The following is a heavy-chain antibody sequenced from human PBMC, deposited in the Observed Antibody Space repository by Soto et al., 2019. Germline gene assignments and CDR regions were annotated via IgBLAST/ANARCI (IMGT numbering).Heavy chain of an antibody. J-gene: IGHJ6*02. CDR1: GFIFSSYG. CDR2: MWYDGTNK. CDR3: ARDGPRTITYSGRDV. D-gene: IGHD3-9*01. V-gene: IGHV3-33*01. Sequence: QVQLVESGGGGVQPGTSLRLSCVASGFIFSSYGMHWVRQAPGKGLELVAVMWYDGTNKYYADSVKGRFTIARDNSKNMQNPEMSSLRAEDTAVYYCARDGPRTITYSGRDVWGQGTTVTVSS.